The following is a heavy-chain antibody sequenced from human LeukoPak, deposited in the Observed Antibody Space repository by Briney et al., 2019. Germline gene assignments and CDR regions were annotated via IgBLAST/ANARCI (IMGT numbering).Heavy chain of an antibody. J-gene: IGHJ4*02. CDR1: GGPFSGYF. CDR2: ITPSGST. Sequence: PSETLSLTCVVYGGPFSGYFWSWIRQPPGKGLEWIGEITPSGSTNYSPSLKSRVSILINTSKKNTPLGLAPVTAADSAVYYCASSCYYDRRDYWGQGTLVTVSS. D-gene: IGHD3-22*01. CDR3: ASSCYYDRRDY. V-gene: IGHV4-34*01.